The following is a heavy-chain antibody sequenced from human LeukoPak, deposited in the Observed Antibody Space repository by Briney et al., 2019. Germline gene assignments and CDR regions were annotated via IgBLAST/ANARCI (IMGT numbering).Heavy chain of an antibody. CDR2: IYYSGST. Sequence: KPSETLSLTCTVSGGSISSYYWSWIRQPPGKGLEWIGYIYYSGSTNYNPSLKSRVTISVDTSKNQFSLKLSSVTAADTAVYYCASRVVPAAIDYWGQGTLVTVSS. CDR3: ASRVVPAAIDY. J-gene: IGHJ4*02. V-gene: IGHV4-59*12. D-gene: IGHD2-2*01. CDR1: GGSISSYY.